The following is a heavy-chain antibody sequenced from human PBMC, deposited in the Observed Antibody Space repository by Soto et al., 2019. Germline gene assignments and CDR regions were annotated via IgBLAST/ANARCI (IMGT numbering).Heavy chain of an antibody. D-gene: IGHD6-13*01. J-gene: IGHJ4*02. Sequence: QVQLVESGGGVVQPGRSLRLSCAASGFIFSSYGMHWVRQAPGKGLEWVAVISYDGSNKYYADSVKGRFTISRDNSKNTLYLQMNSLRAEDTAVYYCAKLDIVAAAGKDYWGQGTLVTVSS. V-gene: IGHV3-30*18. CDR1: GFIFSSYG. CDR3: AKLDIVAAAGKDY. CDR2: ISYDGSNK.